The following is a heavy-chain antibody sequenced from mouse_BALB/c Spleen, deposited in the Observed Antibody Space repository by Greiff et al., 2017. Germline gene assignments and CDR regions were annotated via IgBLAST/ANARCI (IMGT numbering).Heavy chain of an antibody. J-gene: IGHJ2*01. CDR2: IDPANGNP. V-gene: IGHV14-3*02. CDR1: GFNIKDTY. Sequence: EVQLQQSGAELVKPGASVKLSCTASGFNIKDTYMHWVKQRPEQGLEWIGRIDPANGNPKYDPKFQGKATITADTSSNTAYLQLSSLTSEDTAVYYCAITTVVATNYWGQGTTLTVSS. CDR3: AITTVVATNY. D-gene: IGHD1-1*01.